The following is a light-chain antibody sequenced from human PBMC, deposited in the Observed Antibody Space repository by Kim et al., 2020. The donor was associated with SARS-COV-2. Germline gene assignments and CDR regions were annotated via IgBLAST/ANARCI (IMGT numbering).Light chain of an antibody. CDR3: QQYYSHPLT. V-gene: IGKV1-NL1*01. CDR1: QGISNS. Sequence: DIQMTQSPSSLSASVGDRLTLTCRASQGISNSLAWYQQRLGKAPKLLLSATSKLERGVPSRFSGSGSGTTYTLTISNLQPEDLATYYCQQYYSHPLTFGGGNKVDIK. CDR2: ATS. J-gene: IGKJ4*01.